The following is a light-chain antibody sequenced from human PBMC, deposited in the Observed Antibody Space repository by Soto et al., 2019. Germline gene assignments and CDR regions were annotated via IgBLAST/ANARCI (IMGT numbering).Light chain of an antibody. V-gene: IGLV1-40*01. CDR2: GNS. Sequence: QSVLTQPPSVSGAPGQRVTISCTGSSSNIGAGYDVHWYQQLPGTAPKLLIYGNSNRPSGVPDRFSGSKSGTSASLAITGLRAEDEADYYCQSYDSRRGVFGTGTKLTVL. CDR1: SSNIGAGYD. CDR3: QSYDSRRGV. J-gene: IGLJ1*01.